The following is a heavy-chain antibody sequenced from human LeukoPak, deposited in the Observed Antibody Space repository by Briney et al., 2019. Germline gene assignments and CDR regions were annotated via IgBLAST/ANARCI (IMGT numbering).Heavy chain of an antibody. CDR3: ASGYSYGSFDY. D-gene: IGHD5-18*01. J-gene: IGHJ4*02. CDR2: IKPDTGGT. CDR1: GYTFNGNY. V-gene: IGHV1-2*02. Sequence: ASVKVSCKASGYTFNGNYMNWLRQAPGQGLEWMGWIKPDTGGTNYAQKFQGRVTMTRDTSTSTAYMELSRLRSDDTAVYYCASGYSYGSFDYWGQGTLVTVSS.